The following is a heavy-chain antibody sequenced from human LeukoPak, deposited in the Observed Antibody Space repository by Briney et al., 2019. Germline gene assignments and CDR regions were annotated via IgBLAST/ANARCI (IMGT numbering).Heavy chain of an antibody. CDR1: GGSISSYY. CDR3: ARHLVYGDYLTD. CDR2: IYYSGST. J-gene: IGHJ4*02. V-gene: IGHV4-59*01. D-gene: IGHD4-17*01. Sequence: SETLSLTCTVSGGSISSYYWSWIRQPPGKGLEWIGYIYYSGSTNYNPSLKSRVTISVDTSKNQFSLKLSSVTAADTAVYYCARHLVYGDYLTDWGQGTLVTVSS.